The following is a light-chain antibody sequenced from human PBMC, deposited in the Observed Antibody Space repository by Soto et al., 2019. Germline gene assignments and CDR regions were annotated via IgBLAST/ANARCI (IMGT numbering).Light chain of an antibody. CDR1: SSDVGFYNF. V-gene: IGLV2-8*01. CDR3: FSYAGNDKWV. CDR2: EVY. J-gene: IGLJ3*02. Sequence: QSVLTQPPSASGSPGQSVAISCTGTSSDVGFYNFVSWFQQHPGKAPKLLIYEVYKRPSGVPDRFSASKSGNTASLTVSGLQAEDDADYYCFSYAGNDKWVFGGGTKVTVL.